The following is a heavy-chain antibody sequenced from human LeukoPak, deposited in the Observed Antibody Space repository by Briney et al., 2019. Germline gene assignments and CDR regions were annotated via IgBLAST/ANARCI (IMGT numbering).Heavy chain of an antibody. CDR3: AREAHGSGYLNWFAP. CDR1: GYSISDGYF. V-gene: IGHV4-38-2*02. J-gene: IGHJ5*02. D-gene: IGHD3-22*01. CDR2: IHLRGRT. Sequence: SETLSLTCDVSGYSISDGYFWGWIRQSPGRGLEWTGSIHLRGRTYYNPTLRSRVTISGDSSRNQISLKLTSVTAADTAVYYCAREAHGSGYLNWFAPWGPGTLVTVSS.